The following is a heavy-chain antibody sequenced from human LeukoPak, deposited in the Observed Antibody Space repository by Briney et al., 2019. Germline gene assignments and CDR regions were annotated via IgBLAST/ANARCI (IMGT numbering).Heavy chain of an antibody. CDR2: ISAYNGNT. CDR1: GYTFTSYG. J-gene: IGHJ6*02. V-gene: IGHV1-18*01. CDR3: ARHGTQWLVLGKNPHHYYYGMDV. D-gene: IGHD6-19*01. Sequence: ASVKVSCKASGYTFTSYGISWVRQAPGQGLEWMGWISAYNGNTNYAQKLQGRVTMTTDTSTSTAYMELRSLRSDDTAVYYCARHGTQWLVLGKNPHHYYYGMDVWGQGTTVTVSS.